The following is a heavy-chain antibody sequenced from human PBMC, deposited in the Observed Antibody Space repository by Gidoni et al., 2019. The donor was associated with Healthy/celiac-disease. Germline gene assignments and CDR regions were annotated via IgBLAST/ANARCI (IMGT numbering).Heavy chain of an antibody. CDR2: IGTAGDT. CDR3: ARWSVAAYYFDY. Sequence: EVQLVESGGGLVQPGGSLSLSCAASGFTFSSYDMHWVRQATGKGLEWVSAIGTAGDTYYPGSVKGRFTISRENAKNSLYLQMNSLRAEDTAVYYCARWSVAAYYFDYWGQGTLVTVSS. CDR1: GFTFSSYD. D-gene: IGHD6-19*01. J-gene: IGHJ4*02. V-gene: IGHV3-13*01.